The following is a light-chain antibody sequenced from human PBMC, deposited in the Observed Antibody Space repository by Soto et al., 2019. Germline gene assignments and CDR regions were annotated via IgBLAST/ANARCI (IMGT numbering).Light chain of an antibody. J-gene: IGKJ1*01. Sequence: EIVLTQSPATLSLSPGERGTLSCRASQSVSSTYLAWYQQKPGQAPRLLIYDASNRATGIPARFSGSGSGTDFTITISSLEPEDSAVYYFHQRSYWPGTFGQGTKVEIK. V-gene: IGKV3-11*01. CDR1: QSVSSTY. CDR3: HQRSYWPGT. CDR2: DAS.